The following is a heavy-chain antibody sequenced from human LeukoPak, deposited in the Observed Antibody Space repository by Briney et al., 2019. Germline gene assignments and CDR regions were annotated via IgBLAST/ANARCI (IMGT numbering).Heavy chain of an antibody. D-gene: IGHD3-3*01. CDR3: ARLFGGGSFDY. CDR1: GGSISSYY. V-gene: IGHV4-59*08. Sequence: SETLSLTCTVSGGSISSYYWSWIRQPPGKGLEWIGYIYYSGSTNYNPSLKSRVTISVDTSKNQFSLKLSSVTAADTAVYYCARLFGGGSFDYWGQGTLVTVSS. CDR2: IYYSGST. J-gene: IGHJ4*02.